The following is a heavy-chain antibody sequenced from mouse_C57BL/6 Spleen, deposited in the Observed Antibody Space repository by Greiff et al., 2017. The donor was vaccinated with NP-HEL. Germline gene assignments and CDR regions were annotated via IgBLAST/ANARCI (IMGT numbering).Heavy chain of an antibody. Sequence: QVQLKESGAELVKPGASVKMSCKASGYTFTTYPIEWMKQNHGKSLEWIGNFHPYNDDTKYNEKFKGKATLTVEKSSSTVYLELSRLTSDDSAVYYCARGHYGSSVYYFDYWGQGTTLTVSS. D-gene: IGHD1-1*01. V-gene: IGHV1-47*01. J-gene: IGHJ2*01. CDR2: FHPYNDDT. CDR3: ARGHYGSSVYYFDY. CDR1: GYTFTTYP.